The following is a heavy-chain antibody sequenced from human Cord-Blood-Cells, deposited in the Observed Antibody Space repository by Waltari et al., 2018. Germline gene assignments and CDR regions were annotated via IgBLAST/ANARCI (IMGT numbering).Heavy chain of an antibody. CDR2: IYYSGDT. V-gene: IGHV4-39*02. CDR1: GGSISSSSYY. Sequence: QLQLQESGPGLVKPSETLSLTCTVSGGSISSSSYYWGWIRQPPGKGLEWIGSIYYSGDTYYNPSLKSRFTISVDTSKNQFSLKLSSVTAADTAVYYCAREERYCSSTSCYNWFDPWGQGTLVTVSS. J-gene: IGHJ5*02. CDR3: AREERYCSSTSCYNWFDP. D-gene: IGHD2-2*01.